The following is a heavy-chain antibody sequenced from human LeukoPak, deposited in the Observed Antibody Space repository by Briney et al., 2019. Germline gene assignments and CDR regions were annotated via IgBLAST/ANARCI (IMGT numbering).Heavy chain of an antibody. V-gene: IGHV1-18*01. CDR2: ISAYNGNT. CDR1: GYTFTSYG. D-gene: IGHD3-10*01. Sequence: ASVKVSCKASGYTFTSYGISWVRQAPGQGLEWMGWISAYNGNTNYAQKLQGRVTMTTDTSTSTAYMELRSLRSDDTAVYYCARASHYYGSGSYYRPIDYWGQGTLVTVSS. CDR3: ARASHYYGSGSYYRPIDY. J-gene: IGHJ4*02.